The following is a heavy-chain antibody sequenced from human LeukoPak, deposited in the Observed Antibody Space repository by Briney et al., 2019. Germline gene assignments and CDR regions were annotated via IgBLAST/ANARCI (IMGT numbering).Heavy chain of an antibody. Sequence: ASVKVSCKASGYTFTGYYMHWVRQAPGQGLEWMGWINPNSGGTNYAQKFQGRVTMTRDTSISTAYMELSRLRSDDTAVYYCAKEGIYDSSGYYWRHGTLVHVSS. D-gene: IGHD3-22*01. CDR2: INPNSGGT. CDR3: AKEGIYDSSGYY. CDR1: GYTFTGYY. V-gene: IGHV1-2*02. J-gene: IGHJ4*01.